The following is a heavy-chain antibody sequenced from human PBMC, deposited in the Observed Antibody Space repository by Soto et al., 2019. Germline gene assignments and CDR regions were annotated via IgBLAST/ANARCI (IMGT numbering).Heavy chain of an antibody. V-gene: IGHV4-39*07. D-gene: IGHD6-13*01. CDR1: GGSITSSNYY. J-gene: IGHJ5*02. Sequence: SETLSLTCTVSGGSITSSNYYWGWIRQPPGQGLEWIGSIYYSGSTYYNPSLKSRVTISVDTSKNQFSLKLSSVTAADTAVYYCAREPYSSSWYGGRGNWFDPWGQGTLVTVSS. CDR2: IYYSGST. CDR3: AREPYSSSWYGGRGNWFDP.